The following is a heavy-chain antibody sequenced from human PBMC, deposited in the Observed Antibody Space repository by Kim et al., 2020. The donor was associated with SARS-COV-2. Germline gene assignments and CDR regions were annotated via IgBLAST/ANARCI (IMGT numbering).Heavy chain of an antibody. CDR1: GFAFSSYW. CDR2: INTDETNI. J-gene: IGHJ4*02. Sequence: GGSLRLSCAASGFAFSSYWMHWVRQAPGKGPVWVSRINTDETNIRYADSVKGRFTISRDNAKNTLFLQMNSLRAEDTAVYYCAREQTESGPTTFDYWGQG. V-gene: IGHV3-74*01. D-gene: IGHD1-26*01. CDR3: AREQTESGPTTFDY.